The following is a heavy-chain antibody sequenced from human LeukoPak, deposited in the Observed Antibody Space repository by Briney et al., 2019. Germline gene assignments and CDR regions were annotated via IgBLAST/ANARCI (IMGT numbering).Heavy chain of an antibody. J-gene: IGHJ4*02. CDR3: ARLSRIAAAGRRGYYFDY. D-gene: IGHD6-13*01. V-gene: IGHV3-11*01. CDR1: GFAFSDYY. CDR2: ISSSGSTI. Sequence: PGGSLRLSCAASGFAFSDYYMSWIRQAPGKGLEWVSYISSSGSTIYYADSVKGRFTISRDNAKNSLYLQMNSLRAEDTAVYYCARLSRIAAAGRRGYYFDYWGQGTLVTVSS.